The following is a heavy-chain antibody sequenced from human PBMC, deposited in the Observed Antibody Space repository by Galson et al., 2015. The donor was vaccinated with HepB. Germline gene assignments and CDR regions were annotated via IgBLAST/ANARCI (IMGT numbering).Heavy chain of an antibody. CDR3: ATYLGSTGFDF. D-gene: IGHD3-9*01. CDR1: GYNLIELS. Sequence: SVKVSCKVSGYNLIELSIHWVRQAPGKGLEWMGNLVPENGDTLLAQKFEGRVRMTEDTSSDTTYMGLSSLRSEDTGVYFCATYLGSTGFDFWGQGTMVTVSS. CDR2: LVPENGDT. J-gene: IGHJ3*01. V-gene: IGHV1-24*01.